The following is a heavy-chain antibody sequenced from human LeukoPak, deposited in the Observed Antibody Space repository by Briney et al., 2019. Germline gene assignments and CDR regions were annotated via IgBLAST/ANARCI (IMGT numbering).Heavy chain of an antibody. CDR2: ISGSGSST. J-gene: IGHJ6*03. CDR1: RFTFSTYR. V-gene: IGHV3-23*01. D-gene: IGHD3-22*01. Sequence: PGGYLRLSCAASRFTFSTYRRNWVRQAPGKGLEWISDISGSGSSTYYADSVKGRFTISRDNSKNTLYLQMSSLRAEDTAVYYCAKSITMIVDMDVWGKGTTVTVSS. CDR3: AKSITMIVDMDV.